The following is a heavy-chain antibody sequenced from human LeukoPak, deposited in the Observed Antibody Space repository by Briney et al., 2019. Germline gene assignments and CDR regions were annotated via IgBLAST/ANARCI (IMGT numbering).Heavy chain of an antibody. V-gene: IGHV3-7*03. Sequence: GGAPGISLAAPGFSFCSFFVGLGRPGPGKGLEWVANIKQDESEKYYVDSVKGRFTISRDNAKNSLYLQMNSLRAEDTAVYYCARDPAWNWGQGTLVTVSS. CDR2: IKQDESEK. D-gene: IGHD5-12*01. CDR3: ARDPAWN. CDR1: GFSFCSFF. J-gene: IGHJ4*02.